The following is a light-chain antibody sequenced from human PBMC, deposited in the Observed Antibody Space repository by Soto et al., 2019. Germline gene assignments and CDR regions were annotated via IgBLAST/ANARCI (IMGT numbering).Light chain of an antibody. CDR2: QVS. J-gene: IGKJ5*01. V-gene: IGKV2-30*02. CDR3: MQNTHWPIT. CDR1: QSLLHSDGDTY. Sequence: DIVMTQTPLSLSVTPGQPASISCKSSQSLLHSDGDTYLSWFQQRPGQSPRRLLSQVSNRDSGVSDRFSGSGSGTDFTLKISSVEADDVAVYYCMQNTHWPITFGQGTRLEIK.